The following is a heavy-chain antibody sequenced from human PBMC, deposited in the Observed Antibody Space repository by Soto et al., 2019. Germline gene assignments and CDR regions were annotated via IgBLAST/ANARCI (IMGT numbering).Heavy chain of an antibody. Sequence: QVQLVQSGAEVKKPGASVKVSCKASGYTFTSYDINWVRQASGQGLEWLGWMNPNSGKTGYAQKFQGRVTMTRDTSTSTAYVELTSLTYEDSAVYYCARNIWETGDFDYWGCGTLVTVSS. V-gene: IGHV1-8*01. D-gene: IGHD1-26*01. CDR3: ARNIWETGDFDY. J-gene: IGHJ4*01. CDR1: GYTFTSYD. CDR2: MNPNSGKT.